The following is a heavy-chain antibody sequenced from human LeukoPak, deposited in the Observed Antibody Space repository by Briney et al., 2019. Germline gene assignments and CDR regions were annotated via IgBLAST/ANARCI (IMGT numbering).Heavy chain of an antibody. J-gene: IGHJ4*02. CDR3: AKENDFVY. V-gene: IGHV3-30*18. CDR1: GFTLSSYG. CDR2: ISYDGSNK. D-gene: IGHD3-3*01. Sequence: GGSLRLSCAASGFTLSSYGMHWVRQAPGKGLEWVAVISYDGSNKYYADSVKGRFTISRDNSKNTLYLQMNSLRPDDTAVYYCAKENDFVYWGQGTLVTVSS.